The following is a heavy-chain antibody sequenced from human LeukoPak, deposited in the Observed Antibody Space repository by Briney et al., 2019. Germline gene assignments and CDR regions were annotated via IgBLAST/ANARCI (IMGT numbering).Heavy chain of an antibody. D-gene: IGHD6-6*01. CDR1: GGSISSSSYY. V-gene: IGHV4-39*01. J-gene: IGHJ6*02. CDR2: IYYSGST. CDR3: ARPGLAARPYYYCGMDV. Sequence: SETLSLTCTVSGGSISSSSYYWGWIRQPPGKGLEWIGSIYYSGSTYYNPSLKSRVTISVDTSKNQFSLKLSSVTAADTAVYYCARPGLAARPYYYCGMDVWGQGTTVTVSS.